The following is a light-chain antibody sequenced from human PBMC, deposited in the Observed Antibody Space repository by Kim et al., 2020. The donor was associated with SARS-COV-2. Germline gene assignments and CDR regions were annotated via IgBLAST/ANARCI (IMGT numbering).Light chain of an antibody. CDR3: QQYYSTPPPT. Sequence: DIVMTQSPDSLAVSLGERATINCKSSQSVLYSYNNKNYLAWYQQKPGQPPKLLIYWASTRESGVPDRFSGSGSGTDFTLTISSLQAEDVAVYYCQQYYSTPPPTFGQGTKVDIK. CDR2: WAS. J-gene: IGKJ1*01. CDR1: QSVLYSYNNKNY. V-gene: IGKV4-1*01.